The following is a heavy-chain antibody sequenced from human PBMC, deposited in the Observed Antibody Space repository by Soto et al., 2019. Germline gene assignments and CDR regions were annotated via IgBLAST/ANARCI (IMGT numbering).Heavy chain of an antibody. CDR1: GFSFTGYY. Sequence: ASVKVSCKASGFSFTGYYIHWLRQAPGQGLEWMGWINAHSGGTEYAQNFQGTVTFSRDTSASTAYMELSSLRSEDTAVYYCATLFNWGQGTLVTVSS. CDR2: INAHSGGT. V-gene: IGHV1-2*02. CDR3: ATLFN. J-gene: IGHJ4*02.